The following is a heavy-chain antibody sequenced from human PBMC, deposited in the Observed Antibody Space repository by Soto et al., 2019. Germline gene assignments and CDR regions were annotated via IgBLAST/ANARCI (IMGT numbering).Heavy chain of an antibody. CDR3: ARRGYTYGPDANWFDP. Sequence: GESLKISCQGSGYSFTNYWIGWVRQMPGKGLEWMGIIYPGDSDTRYSPSFQGQVTISADKSISTAYLQWSSLKASDTAMYYCARRGYTYGPDANWFDPWGQGTLVTVSS. CDR1: GYSFTNYW. J-gene: IGHJ5*02. CDR2: IYPGDSDT. D-gene: IGHD5-18*01. V-gene: IGHV5-51*01.